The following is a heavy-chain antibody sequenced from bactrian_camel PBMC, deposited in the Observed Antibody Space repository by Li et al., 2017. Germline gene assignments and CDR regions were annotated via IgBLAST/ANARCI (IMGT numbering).Heavy chain of an antibody. V-gene: IGHV3S1*01. CDR3: AKRGDTNAWASEFNA. CDR2: INTGGGFT. J-gene: IGHJ4*01. Sequence: VQLVESGGGSVQAGGSLTLTCVMSYGTFSSHSMAWFRQAPGKEREAVARINTGGGFTDYVNSVKGRFTVSRDNAKNTLYLQSNSLKTEDTGMYFCAKRGDTNAWASEFNAWGQGTQVTVS. CDR1: YGTFSSHS. D-gene: IGHD1*01.